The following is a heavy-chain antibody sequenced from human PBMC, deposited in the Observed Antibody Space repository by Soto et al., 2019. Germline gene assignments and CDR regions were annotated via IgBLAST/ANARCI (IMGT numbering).Heavy chain of an antibody. D-gene: IGHD2-21*02. CDR1: GYTFTSYA. CDR2: INAGNGNT. J-gene: IGHJ4*02. Sequence: ASVKVSCKASGYTFTSYAMHWGRQAPGQRLEWMGWINAGNGNTKYSQKFQGRVTITRDTSASTAYMELSSLRSEDTAVYYCARSIVVVTALDYWGQGTLVTVSS. CDR3: ARSIVVVTALDY. V-gene: IGHV1-3*01.